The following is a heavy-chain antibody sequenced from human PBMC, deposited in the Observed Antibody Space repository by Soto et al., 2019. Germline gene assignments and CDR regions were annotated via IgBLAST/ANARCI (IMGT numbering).Heavy chain of an antibody. D-gene: IGHD2-2*01. V-gene: IGHV1-18*01. Sequence: ASVKVSCKASGYTFTSYGISWVRQAPGQGLEWMGWISAYNGNTNYAQKLQGRVTMTTDTSTSTAYMELRSLRSDDTAVYYCARALGCSSTSCSHPGTIDTWFDPWGQGTLLTVPS. CDR2: ISAYNGNT. CDR1: GYTFTSYG. J-gene: IGHJ5*02. CDR3: ARALGCSSTSCSHPGTIDTWFDP.